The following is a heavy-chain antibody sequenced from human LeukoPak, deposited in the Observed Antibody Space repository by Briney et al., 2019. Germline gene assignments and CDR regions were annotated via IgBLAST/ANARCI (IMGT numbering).Heavy chain of an antibody. CDR2: IYYSGST. CDR3: ARAALGRYFDWLRPLDY. CDR1: GGSISSGDYY. J-gene: IGHJ4*02. Sequence: PSETLSLTCTVSGGSISSGDYYWSWIRQPPGKGLEWIGYIYYSGSTYYNPSLKSRVTISVDTSKNQSSLKLSSVTAADTAVYYCARAALGRYFDWLRPLDYWGQGTLVTVSS. D-gene: IGHD3-9*01. V-gene: IGHV4-30-4*01.